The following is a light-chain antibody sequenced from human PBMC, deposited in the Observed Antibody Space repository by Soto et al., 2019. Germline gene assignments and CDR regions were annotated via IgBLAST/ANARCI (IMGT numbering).Light chain of an antibody. CDR1: QDISSW. V-gene: IGKV1-12*01. CDR2: AAS. J-gene: IGKJ3*01. Sequence: DIQMTQSPSAVSASVGDRVTITCRASQDISSWLAWYQQKPGKAPKLLIYAASILQSRVPSRFRGSVSGTDFTLTISSLQPDDFATYSCQQANSFPFTFGPGTKVDIK. CDR3: QQANSFPFT.